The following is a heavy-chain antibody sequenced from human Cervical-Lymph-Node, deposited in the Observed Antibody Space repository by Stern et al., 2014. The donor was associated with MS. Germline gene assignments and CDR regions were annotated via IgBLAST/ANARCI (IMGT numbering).Heavy chain of an antibody. CDR3: ARRWYYYDSSGYSTGDAFDI. CDR2: ISAYNGNT. CDR1: GYTFTSYG. Sequence: QVQLVQSGAEVKKPGASVKVSCKASGYTFTSYGISWGRQAPGQGLEWMGWISAYNGNTNYAQKLQGRVTMTTDTSTSTAYMELRSLRSDDTAVYYCARRWYYYDSSGYSTGDAFDIWGQGTMVTVSS. V-gene: IGHV1-18*01. J-gene: IGHJ3*02. D-gene: IGHD3-22*01.